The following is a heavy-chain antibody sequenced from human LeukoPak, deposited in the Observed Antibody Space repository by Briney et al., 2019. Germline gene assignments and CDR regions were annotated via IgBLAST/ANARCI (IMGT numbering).Heavy chain of an antibody. CDR3: ARVKNLDSSGYYSWAFDI. V-gene: IGHV3-53*01. J-gene: IGHJ3*02. Sequence: PGGSLRLSCAASGFIVSTNYMSWVRQAPGKGLEWVSLIYSGGSTYYADSVKGRFTISRDNSKNTVYLQMNSLRAEDTAVYYCARVKNLDSSGYYSWAFDIWGQGTTVTVSS. D-gene: IGHD3-22*01. CDR1: GFIVSTNY. CDR2: IYSGGST.